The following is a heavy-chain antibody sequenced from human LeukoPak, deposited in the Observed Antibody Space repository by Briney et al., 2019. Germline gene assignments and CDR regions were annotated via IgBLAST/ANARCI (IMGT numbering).Heavy chain of an antibody. CDR1: GFIFSDNH. V-gene: IGHV3-53*01. J-gene: IGHJ4*02. Sequence: GGSLRLSCAASGFIFSDNHMSWVRQAPGKGLEWLSVIYSGGNTFYADSVKGRFTISGDNSKNTLYLQMNSLRAEDTAVYYCATLRDLDYWGQGALVTVSS. CDR2: IYSGGNT. CDR3: ATLRDLDY.